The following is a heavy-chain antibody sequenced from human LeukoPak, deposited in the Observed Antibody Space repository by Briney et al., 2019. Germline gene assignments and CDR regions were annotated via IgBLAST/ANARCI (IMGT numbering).Heavy chain of an antibody. V-gene: IGHV1-24*01. CDR3: ATHYYDSSGYYRIFDY. Sequence: ASVKVSCKASGYTFTSYDINWVRQAPGKGLEWMGGFDPEDGETIYAQKFQGRVTMTEDTSTDTAYMELSSLRSEDTAVYYCATHYYDSSGYYRIFDYWGQGTLVTVSS. D-gene: IGHD3-22*01. J-gene: IGHJ4*02. CDR2: FDPEDGET. CDR1: GYTFTSYD.